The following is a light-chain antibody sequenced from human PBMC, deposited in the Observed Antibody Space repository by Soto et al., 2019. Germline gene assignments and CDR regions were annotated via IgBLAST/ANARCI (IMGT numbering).Light chain of an antibody. J-gene: IGLJ2*01. V-gene: IGLV1-40*01. CDR2: GDN. CDR3: QSSDSSRSGWV. Sequence: QSVLTQPPSVSGAPGQRLTISCTGSRSNIGAGYDVHWYQHLPGAAPKLLIYGDNNRPSGVPDRFSGSKSGTSASLAITGVQAEDEADYYCQSSDSSRSGWVFGGGTKLTVL. CDR1: RSNIGAGYD.